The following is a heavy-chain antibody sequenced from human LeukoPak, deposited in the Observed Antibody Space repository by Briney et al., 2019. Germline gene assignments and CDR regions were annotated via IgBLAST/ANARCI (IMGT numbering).Heavy chain of an antibody. CDR1: GFTFDSYW. CDR2: IKQDGNEK. V-gene: IGHV3-7*01. Sequence: PGGSLRLSCAASGFTFDSYWMSWVRQAPGKGLEWVANIKQDGNEKYYVDSEKGRFTISRDNAKNSLYLQMNSLRAEDTAVYYCARDPLTQNDYWGLGTLVTVSS. CDR3: ARDPLTQNDY. J-gene: IGHJ4*02. D-gene: IGHD1-14*01.